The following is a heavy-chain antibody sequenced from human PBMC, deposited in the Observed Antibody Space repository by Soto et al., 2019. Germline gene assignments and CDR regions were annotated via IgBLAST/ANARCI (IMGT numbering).Heavy chain of an antibody. V-gene: IGHV3-48*01. CDR3: ASSFDY. CDR2: INSGGSST. CDR1: GFAFSDST. J-gene: IGHJ4*02. Sequence: GGSLRLSCSASGFAFSDSTMNWVRQAPGKGLEYISYINSGGSSTYYADSVKGRFTVSRDNAKNSLYLQMDSLRAEDTAVYYCASSFDYWGQGTLVTVSS.